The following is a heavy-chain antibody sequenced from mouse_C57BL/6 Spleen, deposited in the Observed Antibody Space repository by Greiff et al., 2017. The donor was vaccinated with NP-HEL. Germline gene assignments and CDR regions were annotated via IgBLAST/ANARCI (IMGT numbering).Heavy chain of an antibody. CDR2: ISSGSSTL. Sequence: EVKLVESGGGLVKPGGSLKLSCAASGFTFSDYGMHWVRQAPEKGLEWVAYISSGSSTLYYADTVKGRFTISRDNAKNTLFLQMTSLRSEDTAMYYCARGEPYYFDYWGQGTTLTVSS. CDR1: GFTFSDYG. D-gene: IGHD2-13*01. CDR3: ARGEPYYFDY. V-gene: IGHV5-17*01. J-gene: IGHJ2*01.